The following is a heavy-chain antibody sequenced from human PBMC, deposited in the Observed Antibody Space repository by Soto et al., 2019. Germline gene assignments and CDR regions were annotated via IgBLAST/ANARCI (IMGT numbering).Heavy chain of an antibody. CDR3: ARAMAAAGFYYYYYGMDV. CDR2: INPNSGGT. V-gene: IGHV1-2*04. Sequence: QVQLVQSGAEVKKPGASVKVSCKASGYTFTGYYMHWVRQAPGQGLEWMGWINPNSGGTNYAQKFQGWVTMTRDTCISTAYLELSRLRSDDTAVYYCARAMAAAGFYYYYYGMDVWGQGTTVTVSS. J-gene: IGHJ6*02. CDR1: GYTFTGYY. D-gene: IGHD6-13*01.